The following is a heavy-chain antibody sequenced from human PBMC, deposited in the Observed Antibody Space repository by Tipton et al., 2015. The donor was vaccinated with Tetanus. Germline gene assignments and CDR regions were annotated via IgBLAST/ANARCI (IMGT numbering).Heavy chain of an antibody. D-gene: IGHD6-19*01. J-gene: IGHJ4*02. CDR2: ISSSSSYI. Sequence: SLRLSCAASGFTFSSYSMNWVRQAPGKGLEWVSSISSSSSYIYYADSVRGRFTISRDNAKNSLYLQMNSLRAEDTAVYYCARARGVAVAGGDYWGQGTLVTVSS. CDR3: ARARGVAVAGGDY. CDR1: GFTFSSYS. V-gene: IGHV3-21*01.